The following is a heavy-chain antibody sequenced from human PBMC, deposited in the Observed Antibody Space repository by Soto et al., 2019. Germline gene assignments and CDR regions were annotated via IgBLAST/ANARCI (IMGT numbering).Heavy chain of an antibody. V-gene: IGHV1-18*01. CDR1: GYIFSTSG. CDR3: ARPSGYDMTLMFFDF. J-gene: IGHJ4*02. CDR2: VSPYNGNT. Sequence: QVQLVQSGAEVKKPGASVKVSCKASGYIFSTSGIIWVRQAPGQGLEWMGWVSPYNGNTNYAQKFQGRVTMNKDTSTSTAYMELRSLRSDDTAVYYCARPSGYDMTLMFFDFWGQGTLVTVSS. D-gene: IGHD5-12*01.